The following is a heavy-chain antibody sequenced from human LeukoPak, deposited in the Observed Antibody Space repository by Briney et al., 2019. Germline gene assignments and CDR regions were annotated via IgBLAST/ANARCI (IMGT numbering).Heavy chain of an antibody. V-gene: IGHV1-69*01. D-gene: IGHD2-21*02. CDR1: GGTFSSYA. CDR3: AIAYCGGDCYTDYYYGMDV. Sequence: ASVKVSCKASGGTFSSYAISWVRQAPGQGLEWMGGIIPIFGTANYAQKFQGRVTITADESTSTAYMELSSLRSEDTAVYYCAIAYCGGDCYTDYYYGMDVWGQGTTVTVSS. CDR2: IIPIFGTA. J-gene: IGHJ6*02.